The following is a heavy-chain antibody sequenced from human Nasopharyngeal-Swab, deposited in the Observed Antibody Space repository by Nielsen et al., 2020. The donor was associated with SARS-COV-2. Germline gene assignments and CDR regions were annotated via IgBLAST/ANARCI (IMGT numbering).Heavy chain of an antibody. CDR1: GFTFSSYW. J-gene: IGHJ4*02. D-gene: IGHD1-14*01. V-gene: IGHV3-74*01. CDR2: INSDGSST. CDR3: ARETKWYLDQ. Sequence: LSLTCAASGFTFSSYWMHWVRQAPGKGLVWVSRINSDGSSTSYADSVKGRFTIPRDNSKNTLYLQLTSLRTEDTAVYYCARETKWYLDQWGQGTLVTVSS.